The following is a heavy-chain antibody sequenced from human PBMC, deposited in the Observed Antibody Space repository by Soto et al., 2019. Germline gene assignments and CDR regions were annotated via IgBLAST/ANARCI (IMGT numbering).Heavy chain of an antibody. J-gene: IGHJ4*02. Sequence: QVQLAQSGAEVKKPGSSVKVSCTASGGRFSDSAFSWVRQAPGQGLEWMAGIFILFGTPNYAQRFQGRVSITVDDSSGTVYMEMTRLTFEDTAVYYCASERVGEMATGGSFDDWGQGTLVTVSS. CDR1: GGRFSDSA. CDR2: IFILFGTP. V-gene: IGHV1-69*19. D-gene: IGHD3-10*01. CDR3: ASERVGEMATGGSFDD.